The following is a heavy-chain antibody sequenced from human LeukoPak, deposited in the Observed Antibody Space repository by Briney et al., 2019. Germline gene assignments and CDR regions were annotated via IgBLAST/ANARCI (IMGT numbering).Heavy chain of an antibody. CDR3: AREEWSYYYGSGSPFGY. CDR2: INTNTGNP. V-gene: IGHV7-4-1*02. J-gene: IGHJ4*02. CDR1: GYTFTSYA. Sequence: ASVKVSCKASGYTFTSYAMNWVRQAPGQGLEWMGWINTNTGNPTYAQCFTGRFVFSLDTSVSTAYLQISSLKAEDTAVYYCAREEWSYYYGSGSPFGYWGQGTLVTVSS. D-gene: IGHD3-10*01.